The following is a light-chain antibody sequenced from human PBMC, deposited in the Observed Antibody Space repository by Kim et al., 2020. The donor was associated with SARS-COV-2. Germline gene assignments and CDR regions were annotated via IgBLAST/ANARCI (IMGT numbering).Light chain of an antibody. Sequence: PGTAPTLTCLGFNLGHKSVYWYRQRPGLSPVLVISHDTQRHSGIPDRFSGSNSGNTATLTISGTQAMDEADYYCQTWDSSTVLFGGGTQLTVL. V-gene: IGLV3-1*01. CDR2: HDT. CDR3: QTWDSSTVL. CDR1: NLGHKS. J-gene: IGLJ2*01.